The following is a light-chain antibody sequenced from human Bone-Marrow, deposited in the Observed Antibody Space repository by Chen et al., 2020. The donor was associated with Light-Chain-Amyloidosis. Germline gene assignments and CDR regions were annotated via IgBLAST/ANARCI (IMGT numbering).Light chain of an antibody. J-gene: IGKJ2*01. Sequence: DIQMTQSPYTLSASVGDRVTITCRASQSISNWLAWYQQKPGKAPNLLIYKASNLQRGVPSRFSGSGSGTVFTLTINSLQPEDFTTYYCQQYSSYSFTFGQGTKLELK. CDR3: QQYSSYSFT. V-gene: IGKV1-5*03. CDR2: KAS. CDR1: QSISNW.